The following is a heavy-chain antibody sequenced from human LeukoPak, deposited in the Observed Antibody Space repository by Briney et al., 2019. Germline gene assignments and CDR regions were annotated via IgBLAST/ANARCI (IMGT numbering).Heavy chain of an antibody. Sequence: ASVKVSCKASGYIFTNYAISWVRQAPGQGLEGMGSISAYNGNTNYAQKLPRRVTMTTDTSTSTAYMELRSLRSDDTAVYYCARPIAQSSAYWEFFYYWGQGTLVTVSS. D-gene: IGHD3-22*01. CDR2: ISAYNGNT. V-gene: IGHV1-18*01. CDR3: ARPIAQSSAYWEFFYY. CDR1: GYIFTNYA. J-gene: IGHJ4*02.